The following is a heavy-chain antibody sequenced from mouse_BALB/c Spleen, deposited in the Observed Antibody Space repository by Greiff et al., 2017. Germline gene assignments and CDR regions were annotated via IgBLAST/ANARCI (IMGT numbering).Heavy chain of an antibody. J-gene: IGHJ4*01. Sequence: QVTLKVSGPGILQPSQTLSLTCSFSGFSLSTSGMGVSWIRQPSGKGLEWLAHIYWDDDKRYNPSLKSRLTISKDTSSNQVFLKITSVDTADTATYYCARSGRYGPYAMDYWGQGTSVTVSS. CDR1: GFSLSTSGMG. V-gene: IGHV8-12*01. CDR2: IYWDDDK. D-gene: IGHD2-14*01. CDR3: ARSGRYGPYAMDY.